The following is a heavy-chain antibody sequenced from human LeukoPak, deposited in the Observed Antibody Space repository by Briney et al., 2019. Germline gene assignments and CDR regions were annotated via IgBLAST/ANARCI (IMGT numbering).Heavy chain of an antibody. CDR2: TYYSGRA. Sequence: SETLSLTCTVSGGSISSSNYYWGWIRQPPGKGLEWIGSTYYSGRAYYNPSLKSRLTISIDTSKNQFSPSLTSVTAADTAVYYCARALVGVASRAFDIWGQGTMVTVS. CDR1: GGSISSSNYY. J-gene: IGHJ3*02. CDR3: ARALVGVASRAFDI. V-gene: IGHV4-39*07. D-gene: IGHD2-15*01.